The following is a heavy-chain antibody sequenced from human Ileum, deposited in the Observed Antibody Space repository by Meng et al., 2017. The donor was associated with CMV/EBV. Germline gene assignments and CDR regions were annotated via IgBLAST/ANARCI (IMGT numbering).Heavy chain of an antibody. J-gene: IGHJ6*02. CDR2: ITNDGSYI. V-gene: IGHV3-30*02. D-gene: IGHD6-19*01. Sequence: GESLKISCAASGFTFSSSWMHWVCQAPGKGLEWVACITNDGSYINYAASVKGRFTISRDNSRNMLSLQMSSLRAEDTAVYYCAKDWRVVGIAVFPIEALTNVWGQGTTVTVSS. CDR1: GFTFSSSW. CDR3: AKDWRVVGIAVFPIEALTNV.